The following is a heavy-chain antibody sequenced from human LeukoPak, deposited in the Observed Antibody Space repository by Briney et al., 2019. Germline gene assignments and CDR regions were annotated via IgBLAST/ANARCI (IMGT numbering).Heavy chain of an antibody. CDR1: GFTFSSYW. CDR3: AAVKTYYYDTSGYYFPLNAFDI. V-gene: IGHV3-7*01. CDR2: IKQDGSEK. D-gene: IGHD3-22*01. J-gene: IGHJ3*02. Sequence: GGSLRLSCAASGFTFSSYWMSWVRQAPGKGLEWVANIKQDGSEKFYVDSVKGRFTISRDNAKNSLYLQMNSLRAEDTAVYYCAAVKTYYYDTSGYYFPLNAFDIWGRGTMVTVSS.